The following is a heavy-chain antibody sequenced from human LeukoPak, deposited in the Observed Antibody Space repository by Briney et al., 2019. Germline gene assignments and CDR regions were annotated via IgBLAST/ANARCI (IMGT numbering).Heavy chain of an antibody. V-gene: IGHV4-4*07. D-gene: IGHD3-3*02. CDR2: IYTSRST. CDR1: GGSISSYY. CDR3: ARSRGHFWSGSYYFDY. Sequence: SETLSRTCTVSGGSISSYYWSWLRQPAGKGLEWIVRIYTSRSTNYNPSLKSRVTMSVDTSKNQFSLKLSSVTAADTAVYYCARSRGHFWSGSYYFDYWGPGTLVTVSS. J-gene: IGHJ4*02.